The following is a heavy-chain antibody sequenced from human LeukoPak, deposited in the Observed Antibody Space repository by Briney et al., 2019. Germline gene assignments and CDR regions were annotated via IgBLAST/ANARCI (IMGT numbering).Heavy chain of an antibody. CDR3: AKTVLPCTVRCDD. D-gene: IGHD2-8*01. CDR1: AFCFSSYS. CDR2: ISSSSSYI. Sequence: PGGSLRLSCAASAFCFSSYSMNWVSQAPGKGLEWVSSISSSSSYIYYADSVKGRFTISRDNSKNTLYLQMNSLSAEDTAVYYCAKTVLPCTVRCDDWGQGTPVTVSS. V-gene: IGHV3-21*04. J-gene: IGHJ4*02.